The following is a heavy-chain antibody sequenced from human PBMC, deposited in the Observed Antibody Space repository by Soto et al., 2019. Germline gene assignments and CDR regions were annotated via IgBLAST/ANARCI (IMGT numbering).Heavy chain of an antibody. CDR2: ISGDNINS. CDR1: GYTFTSSG. D-gene: IGHD6-13*01. J-gene: IGHJ6*02. Sequence: ASVKVSCKASGYTFTSSGMSWVRQAPGQGLEWMGWISGDNINSKYSQKFQGRLTMTTDTSTATASMELRSLTSDDTAVYYCGREGQQLAQEKYYQFNGMDVWGQGTTVTVSS. V-gene: IGHV1-18*01. CDR3: GREGQQLAQEKYYQFNGMDV.